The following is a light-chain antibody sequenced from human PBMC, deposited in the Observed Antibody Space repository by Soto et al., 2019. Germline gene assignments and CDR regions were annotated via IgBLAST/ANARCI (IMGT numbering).Light chain of an antibody. CDR1: QSLLHSNGYNY. CDR3: QQSYSSLWT. V-gene: IGKV2-28*01. CDR2: GAS. J-gene: IGKJ1*01. Sequence: DIVMTQSPLSLPVTPGEPASISCRSSQSLLHSNGYNYLDWYQRKPGQAPRLLIHGASSRASGIPDRFSGSGSGTDFTLTISSLQPEDCATYYCQQSYSSLWTFGQGTKVDIK.